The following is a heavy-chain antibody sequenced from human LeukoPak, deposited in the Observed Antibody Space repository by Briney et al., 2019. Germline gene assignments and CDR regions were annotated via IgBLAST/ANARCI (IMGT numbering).Heavy chain of an antibody. V-gene: IGHV3-48*02. D-gene: IGHD1-26*01. Sequence: SGGSLRLSCAASGFTFSSYSMNWVRQAPGKGLEWVSYISSSSSTIYYADSVKGRFTISRDNAKSTLYLQMNSLRDEDTAVYYCAREVGATQVYFDYWGQGALVTVSS. CDR2: ISSSSSTI. J-gene: IGHJ4*02. CDR3: AREVGATQVYFDY. CDR1: GFTFSSYS.